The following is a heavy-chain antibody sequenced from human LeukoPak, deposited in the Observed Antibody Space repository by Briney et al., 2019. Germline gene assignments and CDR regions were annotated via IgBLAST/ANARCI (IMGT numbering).Heavy chain of an antibody. CDR1: GGSISSGGYS. CDR2: IYHSGST. CDR3: ARGVATIRWYFDL. V-gene: IGHV4-30-2*01. J-gene: IGHJ2*01. Sequence: SQTLSLTCAVSGGSISSGGYSWSWIRHPPGKGLEWIGYIYHSGSTYYNPSLKSRVTISVDRSKNQFSLKLSSVTAADTAVYYCARGVATIRWYFDLWGRGTLVTVSS. D-gene: IGHD5-24*01.